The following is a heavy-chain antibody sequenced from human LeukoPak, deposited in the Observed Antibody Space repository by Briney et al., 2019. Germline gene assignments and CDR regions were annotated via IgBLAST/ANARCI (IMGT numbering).Heavy chain of an antibody. CDR3: ARSRGSRGYFDY. V-gene: IGHV4-34*01. CDR2: INHSGST. CDR1: GGSFSGYY. J-gene: IGHJ4*02. Sequence: PSETLSLTCAVYGGSFSGYYWSWIRQPPGKGLEWIGEINHSGSTNYNPSLKSRVTISVDTSKNQFSLKLSSVTAADTAVYYCARSRGSRGYFDYWGQGTLVTVSS. D-gene: IGHD6-13*01.